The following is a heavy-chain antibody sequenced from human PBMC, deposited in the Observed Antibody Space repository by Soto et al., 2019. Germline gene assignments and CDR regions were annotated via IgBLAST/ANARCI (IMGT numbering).Heavy chain of an antibody. Sequence: QVQLQESGPGLVKPSQTLSLTCTVSGGSISSGGYYWSWIRQHPGKGLEWIGYIYYSGSTYYNPSLKRRVTISVDTSKNQFSLKLSSVTAADTAVYYCARDWAYGSGSYYNVMGFDPWGQGTLVTVSS. CDR3: ARDWAYGSGSYYNVMGFDP. V-gene: IGHV4-31*03. CDR2: IYYSGST. CDR1: GGSISSGGYY. J-gene: IGHJ5*02. D-gene: IGHD3-10*01.